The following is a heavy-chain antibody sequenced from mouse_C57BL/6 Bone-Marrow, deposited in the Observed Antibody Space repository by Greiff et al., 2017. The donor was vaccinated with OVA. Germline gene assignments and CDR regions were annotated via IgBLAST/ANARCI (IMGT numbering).Heavy chain of an antibody. CDR2: IDPSDSYT. Sequence: VQLQQPGAELVMPGASVKLSCKASGYTFTSSWMHWVKQRPGQGLAWIGEIDPSDSYTNYNRKFKGKSTLTVDKSSSTAYMQLSSLTSEDSAVYYCARGGTTVVATRYFDVWGTGTTVTVSS. CDR3: ARGGTTVVATRYFDV. CDR1: GYTFTSSW. V-gene: IGHV1-69*01. J-gene: IGHJ1*03. D-gene: IGHD1-1*01.